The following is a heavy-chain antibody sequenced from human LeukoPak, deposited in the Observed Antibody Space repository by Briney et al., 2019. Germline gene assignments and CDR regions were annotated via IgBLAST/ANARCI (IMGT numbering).Heavy chain of an antibody. CDR1: GFSVSNNF. CDR2: IYSGGLT. V-gene: IGHV3-53*01. J-gene: IGHJ4*02. Sequence: PGGSLRPSCAVSGFSVSNNFMSWVRQAPGRGLEYVSIIYSGGLTYYADSVKGRFTISRDNSKNTLYLQMNSLRAEDTAVYYCASYPSSSNYWGQGTLVTVSS. CDR3: ASYPSSSNY.